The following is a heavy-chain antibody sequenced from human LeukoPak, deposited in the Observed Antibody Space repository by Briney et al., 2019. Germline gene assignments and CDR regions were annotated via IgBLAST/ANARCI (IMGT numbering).Heavy chain of an antibody. J-gene: IGHJ4*02. V-gene: IGHV3-7*01. Sequence: GGSLRLSCAASGFTFSSYWMSWVRQAPGKGLGWVANIKQDGSEKYYVDSVKGRFTTSRDSAKNSLYLQMNSLRAEDTAVYYCARVLDDFWSGYYTDWGQGTLVTVSS. D-gene: IGHD3-3*01. CDR1: GFTFSSYW. CDR2: IKQDGSEK. CDR3: ARVLDDFWSGYYTD.